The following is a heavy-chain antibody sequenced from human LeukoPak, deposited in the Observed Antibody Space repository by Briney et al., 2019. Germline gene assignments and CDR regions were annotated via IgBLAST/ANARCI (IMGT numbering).Heavy chain of an antibody. CDR2: ISGSGVST. J-gene: IGHJ4*02. D-gene: IGHD5-18*01. Sequence: GSLRLSCAASGFTFSSYAMSWVRQAPGKGLEWVTAISGSGVSTYYADSVKGRFTVSRDNSKNTLYLQMSSLRAEDTAVYYCAKSAQGGYSYGMFWGQGTLVTVSS. V-gene: IGHV3-23*01. CDR3: AKSAQGGYSYGMF. CDR1: GFTFSSYA.